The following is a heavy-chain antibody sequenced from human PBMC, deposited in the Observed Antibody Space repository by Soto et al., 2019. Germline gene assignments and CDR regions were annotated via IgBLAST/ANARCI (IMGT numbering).Heavy chain of an antibody. CDR2: ISGSGGST. CDR1: GFTFSSYA. J-gene: IGHJ3*02. CDR3: AKTPAPLGVGELIDDAFDI. Sequence: PGGSLRLSCAASGFTFSSYAMSWVRQAPGKGLEWVSAISGSGGSTYYADSVKGRFTISRDNSKNTLYLQMNSLRAEDTAVYYCAKTPAPLGVGELIDDAFDIWGPGTRVTVSS. D-gene: IGHD3-10*01. V-gene: IGHV3-23*01.